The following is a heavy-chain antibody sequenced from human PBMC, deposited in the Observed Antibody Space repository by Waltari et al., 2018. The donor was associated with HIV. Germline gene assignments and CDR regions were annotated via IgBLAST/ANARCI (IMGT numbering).Heavy chain of an antibody. CDR1: GYTFTRYG. CDR2: ISAYNGNT. Sequence: QAQLVTSGAEVKKPGASVKVCCKACGYTFTRYGTSGVRQAPGQGLEWWGWISAYNGNTNYAQKLQGRVTMTTDTSTSTAYMELRSLRSDDTAVYYCARVGCSSASCYSGWFDPWGQGTLVTVSS. CDR3: ARVGCSSASCYSGWFDP. V-gene: IGHV1-18*01. J-gene: IGHJ5*02. D-gene: IGHD2-2*01.